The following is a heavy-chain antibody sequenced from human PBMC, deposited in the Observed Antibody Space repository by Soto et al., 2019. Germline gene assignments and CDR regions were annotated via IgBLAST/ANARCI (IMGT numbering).Heavy chain of an antibody. D-gene: IGHD2-21*02. CDR3: ARDLWGYCGTDCYPLDV. CDR2: MYNTGST. Sequence: SETLSLTCTVSGGSISGYYWSWIRQPPGKGLEWIGYMYNTGSTVYNPSFKSRVTISVDTSKNQFSLKLNSVTAADTAVYYCARDLWGYCGTDCYPLDVWGQGTTVTAP. J-gene: IGHJ6*02. V-gene: IGHV4-59*01. CDR1: GGSISGYY.